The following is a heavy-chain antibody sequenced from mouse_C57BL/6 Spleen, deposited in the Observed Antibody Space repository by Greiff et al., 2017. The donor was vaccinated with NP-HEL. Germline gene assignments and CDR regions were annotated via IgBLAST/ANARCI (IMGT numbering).Heavy chain of an antibody. J-gene: IGHJ4*01. Sequence: DVKLVESGGDLVKPGGSLKLSCAASGFTFSSYGMSWVRQTPDKRLEWVATISSGGSYTYYPDSVKGRFTISRDNAKNTLYLHMSSLKSEDTAMYYCAGSSGDSAMDYWGQGTSVTVSS. CDR2: ISSGGSYT. CDR3: AGSSGDSAMDY. CDR1: GFTFSSYG. D-gene: IGHD3-2*02. V-gene: IGHV5-6*02.